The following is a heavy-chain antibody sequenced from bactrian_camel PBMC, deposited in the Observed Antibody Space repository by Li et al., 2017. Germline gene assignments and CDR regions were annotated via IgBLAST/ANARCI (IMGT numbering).Heavy chain of an antibody. Sequence: VQLVESGGDSVQAGGSLTLSCAASGYTYTRSTRCMGWFRQGEGKAREGVAGIDIDGNTDYVDSVKGRFTISRDNAKNTLNLQMNNLKPEDTAVYYCVRDWGYADRWYVALGYWTQGTQVTVS. J-gene: IGHJ6*01. V-gene: IGHV3S9*01. CDR2: IDIDGNT. CDR1: GYTYTRSTRC. CDR3: VRDWGYADRWYVALGY. D-gene: IGHD6*01.